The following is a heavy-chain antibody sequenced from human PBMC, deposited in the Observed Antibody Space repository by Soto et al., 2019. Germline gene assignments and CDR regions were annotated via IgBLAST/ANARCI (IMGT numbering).Heavy chain of an antibody. V-gene: IGHV2-5*02. J-gene: IGHJ5*02. Sequence: QITLKESGRTLVKPTQTLTLTCTFSGLSLSTSGVGVGWIRQPPGKALVWLALTYWDDDKRYSPSLKSRLTITQDTSKNQVVLTMTNMDPVDTATYYSAHSIVITFGGVIVIPLYNWFDPWGQGTLVTVSS. CDR1: GLSLSTSGVG. CDR2: TYWDDDK. D-gene: IGHD3-16*02. CDR3: AHSIVITFGGVIVIPLYNWFDP.